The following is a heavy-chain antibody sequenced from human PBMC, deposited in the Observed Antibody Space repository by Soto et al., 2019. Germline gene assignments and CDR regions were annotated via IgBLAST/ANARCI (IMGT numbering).Heavy chain of an antibody. Sequence: ASVKVSCKGAGYTFTSYGISWVRQAPGQGLEWMGWISAYNGNTNYAQKLQGRVTMTTDTSTSTAYMELRSLRSDDTAVYYCAITYLNYDFWSGYDAPTTNYYYYGMDVWGQGTTVTVSS. D-gene: IGHD3-3*01. CDR1: GYTFTSYG. J-gene: IGHJ6*02. CDR3: AITYLNYDFWSGYDAPTTNYYYYGMDV. V-gene: IGHV1-18*01. CDR2: ISAYNGNT.